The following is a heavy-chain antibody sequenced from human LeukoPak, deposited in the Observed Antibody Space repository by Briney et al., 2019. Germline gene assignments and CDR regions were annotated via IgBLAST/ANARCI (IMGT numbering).Heavy chain of an antibody. Sequence: PGGSLRLSRAASGFTFSSYSMNWVRQAPGKGLEWVSSISSSSSYIYYADSVKGRFTISRDNAKNSLYLQMNSLRAEDTAVYFCARDRVSGSYKGYLDYWGQGTLVTVSS. CDR1: GFTFSSYS. J-gene: IGHJ4*02. CDR3: ARDRVSGSYKGYLDY. V-gene: IGHV3-21*01. CDR2: ISSSSSYI. D-gene: IGHD6-19*01.